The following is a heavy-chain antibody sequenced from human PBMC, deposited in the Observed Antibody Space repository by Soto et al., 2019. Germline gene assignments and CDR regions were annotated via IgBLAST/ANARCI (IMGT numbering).Heavy chain of an antibody. D-gene: IGHD4-4*01. Sequence: QVQLVESGGGVVRPGRSLRLSCAASGFTFSSYSMHWVRQAPGKGLEWVAIISYDGSNKYYADSVKGRFTISRDNSKNTLYLQMNSLRAEDTAVYYCARPPPVTTVWGGIDQWGQGTLVAVSS. CDR2: ISYDGSNK. V-gene: IGHV3-30-3*01. J-gene: IGHJ4*02. CDR1: GFTFSSYS. CDR3: ARPPPVTTVWGGIDQ.